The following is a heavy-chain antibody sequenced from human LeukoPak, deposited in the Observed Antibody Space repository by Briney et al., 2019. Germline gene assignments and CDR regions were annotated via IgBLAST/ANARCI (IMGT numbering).Heavy chain of an antibody. CDR3: ARESMVAKKNFDY. J-gene: IGHJ4*02. D-gene: IGHD5-12*01. Sequence: GGSLRLSCAASGFTFSSYAMSWVRQAPGKGLEWVSAISGSGGSTYYADSVKGRFTISRDNSKNTLYLQMDSLRAEDTAVYYCARESMVAKKNFDYWGQGTLVTVSS. V-gene: IGHV3-23*01. CDR1: GFTFSSYA. CDR2: ISGSGGST.